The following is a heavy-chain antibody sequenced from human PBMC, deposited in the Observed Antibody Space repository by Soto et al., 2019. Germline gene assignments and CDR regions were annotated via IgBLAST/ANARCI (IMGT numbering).Heavy chain of an antibody. V-gene: IGHV3-23*01. Sequence: PGGSLRLSCAASGFTFSSYAMSWVRQAPGKGLEWVSTISGSDGRTYSTDSVKGRFTISRDNSRNTAYLQMNSLRVEDTAVYYCAKGVSQYTPLALFDYWGRRALVTVSP. CDR1: GFTFSSYA. CDR2: ISGSDGRT. J-gene: IGHJ4*02. CDR3: AKGVSQYTPLALFDY. D-gene: IGHD5-18*01.